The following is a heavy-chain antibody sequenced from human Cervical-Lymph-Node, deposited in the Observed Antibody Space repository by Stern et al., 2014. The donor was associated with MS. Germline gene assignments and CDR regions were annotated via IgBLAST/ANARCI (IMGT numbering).Heavy chain of an antibody. Sequence: QDQLVQSGAEVKKPGASVKVSCKGSGATLTELSMHWVRQAPGKGLEWMGGFDPEYVELIHAQKCQGRVIMSEDTSSDTAYMELSSLTSDDTAVYYCTIGMETQWDAPNDYGLDVWGQGTTVTVSS. CDR3: TIGMETQWDAPNDYGLDV. CDR1: GATLTELS. V-gene: IGHV1-24*01. D-gene: IGHD1-26*01. CDR2: FDPEYVEL. J-gene: IGHJ6*02.